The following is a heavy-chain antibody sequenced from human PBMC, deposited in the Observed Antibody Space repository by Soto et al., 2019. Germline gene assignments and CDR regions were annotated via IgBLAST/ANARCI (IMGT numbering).Heavy chain of an antibody. V-gene: IGHV3-7*01. CDR1: GFTLSSFW. CDR3: ARGGSSSSWYWRN. Sequence: GGSLRLSCAASGFTLSSFWMTWVRQAPGKGLEWVANIKKDGSEKFYVDSVKGRFTISRDNAKNLMYLQMNSLRAEDTAVYYCARGGSSSSWYWRNWGQGTLVTVSS. J-gene: IGHJ4*02. D-gene: IGHD6-13*01. CDR2: IKKDGSEK.